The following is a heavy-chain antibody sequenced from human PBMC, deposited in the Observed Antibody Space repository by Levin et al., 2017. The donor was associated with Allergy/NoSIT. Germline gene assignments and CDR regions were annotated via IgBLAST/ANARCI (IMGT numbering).Heavy chain of an antibody. Sequence: GGSLRLSCAASGFTFSSYAMHWVRQAPGKGLEWVAVISYDGSNKYYADSVKGRFTISRDNSKNTLYLQMNSLRAEDTAVYYCARDFPSGYYDSSGSINWGQGTLVTVSS. CDR2: ISYDGSNK. CDR3: ARDFPSGYYDSSGSIN. V-gene: IGHV3-30*04. J-gene: IGHJ4*02. D-gene: IGHD3-22*01. CDR1: GFTFSSYA.